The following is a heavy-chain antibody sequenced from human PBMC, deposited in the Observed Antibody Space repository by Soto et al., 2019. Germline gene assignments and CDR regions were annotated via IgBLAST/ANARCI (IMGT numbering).Heavy chain of an antibody. J-gene: IGHJ4*02. CDR1: GFTFSSYA. D-gene: IGHD1-1*01. CDR3: AKWGTWNDPVFDY. CDR2: ISGSGGST. Sequence: PGGSLRLSCAPSGFTFSSYAMSWVRQAPGKGLEWVSAISGSGGSTYYADSVKGRFTISRDNSKNTLYLKMNSLRAEDTAVYYCAKWGTWNDPVFDYWGQGTLVTAPQ. V-gene: IGHV3-23*01.